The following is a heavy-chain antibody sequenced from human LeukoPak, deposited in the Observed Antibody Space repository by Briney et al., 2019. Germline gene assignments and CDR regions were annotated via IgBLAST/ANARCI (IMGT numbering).Heavy chain of an antibody. V-gene: IGHV1-69*05. CDR2: IIPIFGTA. J-gene: IGHJ3*02. CDR3: AREDTIFGVVIIRVLNAFDI. Sequence: SVKVSCKASGGTFSSYAISWVRQAPGQGLEWMGRIIPIFGTANYAQKFQGRVTITTDESTSTAYMELSSLRSEDTAVYYCAREDTIFGVVIIRVLNAFDIWGQGTMVTVSS. CDR1: GGTFSSYA. D-gene: IGHD3-3*01.